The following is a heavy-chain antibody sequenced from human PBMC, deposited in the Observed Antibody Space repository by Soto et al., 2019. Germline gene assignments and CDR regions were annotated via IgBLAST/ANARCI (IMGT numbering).Heavy chain of an antibody. Sequence: SETLSLTCTVSGGSISSSSYYWGWIRQPPGKGLEWIGSIYYSGSTYYNPSLKSRVTISVDTSKNQFSLKLSSVPAADTAVYYCARLTSDGYSYTIYGMDVWGQGTTVTVSS. J-gene: IGHJ6*02. CDR3: ARLTSDGYSYTIYGMDV. D-gene: IGHD5-18*01. CDR2: IYYSGST. V-gene: IGHV4-39*01. CDR1: GGSISSSSYY.